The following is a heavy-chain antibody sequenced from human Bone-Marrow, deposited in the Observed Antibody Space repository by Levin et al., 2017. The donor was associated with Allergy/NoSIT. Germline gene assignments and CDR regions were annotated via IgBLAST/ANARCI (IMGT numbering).Heavy chain of an antibody. CDR3: ARRGCPGTSCSFQY. CDR2: IYPGDSDT. D-gene: IGHD2-2*01. V-gene: IGHV5-51*01. Sequence: GESLKISCKGSGYSFTTYWIGWVRQISGKGLEWMGIIYPGDSDTRYSSSFQGQVTISADKSISTAYLQWSSLKASDTAMYYCARRGCPGTSCSFQYWDQGTLVTVSS. J-gene: IGHJ1*01. CDR1: GYSFTTYW.